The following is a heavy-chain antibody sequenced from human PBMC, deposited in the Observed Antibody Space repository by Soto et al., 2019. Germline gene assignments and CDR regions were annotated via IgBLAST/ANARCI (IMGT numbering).Heavy chain of an antibody. CDR3: ARRRVQYGLWFVQDY. CDR2: IYYSGST. V-gene: IGHV4-39*01. Sequence: SETLSLTCTVSGGSVSSGSYYWSWIRQPPGKGLEWIGYIYYSGSTYYNPSLKSRVTISVDTSKNQFSLKLSSVTAADTAVYYCARRRVQYGLWFVQDYWGQGTLVTVSS. CDR1: GGSVSSGSYY. D-gene: IGHD3-10*01. J-gene: IGHJ4*02.